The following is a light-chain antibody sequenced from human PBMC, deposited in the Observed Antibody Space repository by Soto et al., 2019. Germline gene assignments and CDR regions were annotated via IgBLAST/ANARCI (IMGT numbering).Light chain of an antibody. CDR1: SSNIGGTNY. Sequence: QLVLTQPPSASGTPGQRVFISCSGSSSNIGGTNYAYWYQQLPGAAPKLLMHSNNLRPSGVPERISGSKSGTSASLAISGLRSEDEAVYYCASWDDRLGAVIFGGGTKLNVL. CDR2: SNN. CDR3: ASWDDRLGAVI. J-gene: IGLJ2*01. V-gene: IGLV1-47*02.